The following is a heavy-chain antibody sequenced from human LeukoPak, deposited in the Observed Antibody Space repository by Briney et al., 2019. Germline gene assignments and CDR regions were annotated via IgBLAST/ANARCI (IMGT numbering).Heavy chain of an antibody. J-gene: IGHJ5*02. Sequence: PGRSLRLSCATSGFTFTIYGMHWVRQAPGKGLECVAVIWCDGSKTYYADSVKGRFTISRDTSTNTLYLQMNGLRAEDTAVYYCARSLERDYSGSGNYYMNNWFDPWGQGTLVTVSS. CDR1: GFTFTIYG. D-gene: IGHD3-10*01. CDR2: IWCDGSKT. V-gene: IGHV3-33*01. CDR3: ARSLERDYSGSGNYYMNNWFDP.